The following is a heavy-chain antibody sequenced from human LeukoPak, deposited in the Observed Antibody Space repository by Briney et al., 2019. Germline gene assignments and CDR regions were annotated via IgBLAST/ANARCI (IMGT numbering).Heavy chain of an antibody. J-gene: IGHJ4*02. CDR1: GGSFSDNY. D-gene: IGHD3-10*01. V-gene: IGHV4-34*01. Sequence: SETLSLTCAVYGGSFSDNYWTWIRQPPGKGLEWIGEINHSGSTNYNPSLKSRVTISVDTSKNQFSLKLSSVTAADTAVYYCARTRYYYNSRSYGAPYYFDYWGQGTLVTVFS. CDR2: INHSGST. CDR3: ARTRYYYNSRSYGAPYYFDY.